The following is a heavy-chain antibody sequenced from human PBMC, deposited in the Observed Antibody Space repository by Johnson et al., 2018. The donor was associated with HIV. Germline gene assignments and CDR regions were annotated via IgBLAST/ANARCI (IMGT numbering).Heavy chain of an antibody. CDR1: GFIFSDFG. CDR3: TSQPHNWNYGGGAFDI. Sequence: QVQLVESGGTVVQPGRSLRLSCAASGFIFSDFGMHWVRQAPGKGLEWVACISYDGSNKYYAGSVKGRFTISRDNSKNTLYLQMNSLRTEDTAVYSCTSQPHNWNYGGGAFDIWGQGTMVTVSS. J-gene: IGHJ3*02. CDR2: ISYDGSNK. V-gene: IGHV3-30*03. D-gene: IGHD1-7*01.